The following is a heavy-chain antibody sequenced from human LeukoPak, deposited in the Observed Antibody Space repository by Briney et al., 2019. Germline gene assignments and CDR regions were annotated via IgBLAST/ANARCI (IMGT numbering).Heavy chain of an antibody. CDR1: GFTFSSYS. D-gene: IGHD2-15*01. V-gene: IGHV3-21*01. CDR3: ARSPRYCSGGSCLYFDY. CDR2: ISSSSYI. J-gene: IGHJ4*02. Sequence: GGSLRLSCAASGFTFSSYSMNWVRQAPGKGLEWVSSISSSSYIYYADSVKGRFTISRDNAKNSLYLQMNSLRAEDTAVYYCARSPRYCSGGSCLYFDYWGQGTLVTVSS.